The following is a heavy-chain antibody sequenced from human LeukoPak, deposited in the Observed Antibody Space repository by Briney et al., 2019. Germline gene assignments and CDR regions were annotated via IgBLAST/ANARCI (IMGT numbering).Heavy chain of an antibody. CDR2: ISATDSRP. CDR1: GFTFSIYA. Sequence: GGSLRLSCAASGFTFSIYAMSWVRQAPGKGLEWVSAISATDSRPYYADSVKGRFTISRDNSKSTLYLQLNGLRGEDTAIYYCTKDLSYGFDYWGQGTLVTVSS. V-gene: IGHV3-23*01. J-gene: IGHJ4*02. D-gene: IGHD5-18*01. CDR3: TKDLSYGFDY.